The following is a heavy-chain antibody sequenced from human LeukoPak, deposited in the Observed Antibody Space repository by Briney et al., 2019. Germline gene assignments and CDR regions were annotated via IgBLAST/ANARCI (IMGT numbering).Heavy chain of an antibody. CDR1: GFTFRIYW. V-gene: IGHV3-7*01. J-gene: IGHJ3*01. CDR3: VAGDWGARDSFDL. Sequence: GGPLRLSCAASGFTFRIYWMSWARQAPGKGLEGGANINQDGSQKYYVDSVKGRLNISRDNAKNSFFLQMSSLRAEDTSVYYCVAGDWGARDSFDLWGRGTMVTVSS. CDR2: INQDGSQK. D-gene: IGHD2-21*02.